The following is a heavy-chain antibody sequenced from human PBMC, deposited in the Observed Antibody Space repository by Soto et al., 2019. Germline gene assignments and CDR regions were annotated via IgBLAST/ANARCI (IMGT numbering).Heavy chain of an antibody. CDR1: GFSFRSYY. V-gene: IGHV3-21*06. Sequence: CCAASGFSFRSYYMNWVRQAPGRGLEWVSSISPSSSFLNYADSVKGRFTISRDNAKSSVNLQMNSLRAEDTAVYYCARVGTDYGSGSPYYSDYWGQGTLVTVSS. CDR3: ARVGTDYGSGSPYYSDY. CDR2: ISPSSSFL. J-gene: IGHJ4*02. D-gene: IGHD3-10*01.